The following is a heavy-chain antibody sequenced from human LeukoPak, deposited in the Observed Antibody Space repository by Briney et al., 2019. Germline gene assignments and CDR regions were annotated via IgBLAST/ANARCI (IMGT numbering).Heavy chain of an antibody. J-gene: IGHJ5*02. CDR1: GGSFSGYY. V-gene: IGHV4-34*01. D-gene: IGHD3-10*01. CDR3: ARENVYYGSGSYYNTANWFDP. CDR2: INYSGST. Sequence: SETLSLTCAVYGGSFSGYYWSWIRQPPGKGLEWIGEINYSGSTNYNPPLKSRVTISVDTSKNQFSLKLSSVTAADTAVYYCARENVYYGSGSYYNTANWFDPWGQGTLVTVSS.